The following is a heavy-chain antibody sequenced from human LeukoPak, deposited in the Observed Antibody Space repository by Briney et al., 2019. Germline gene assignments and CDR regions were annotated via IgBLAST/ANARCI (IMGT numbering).Heavy chain of an antibody. CDR2: MNPNSGNT. D-gene: IGHD4-17*01. V-gene: IGHV1-8*01. CDR1: GYTFTSYD. J-gene: IGHJ3*02. Sequence: ASVKVSCKASGYTFTSYDINWVRQATGQGLEWMGWMNPNSGNTGYAQKFQGRVTMTRNTSISTAYMELSSLRSEDTAVYYCARVGDDYGDYGGGNDAFDIWGQGTMVTVSS. CDR3: ARVGDDYGDYGGGNDAFDI.